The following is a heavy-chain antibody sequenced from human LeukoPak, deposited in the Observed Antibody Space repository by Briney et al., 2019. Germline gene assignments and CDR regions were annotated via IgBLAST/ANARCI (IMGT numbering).Heavy chain of an antibody. D-gene: IGHD2-2*01. CDR3: ARHGPIVVVPAATEYFHH. V-gene: IGHV4-34*01. Sequence: SETLSLTCAVYGGSFSGYYWSWIRQPPGKGLEWIGEINHSGSTNYNPSLKSRVTISVDTSKNQFSLKLSSVTAADTAVYYCARHGPIVVVPAATEYFHHWGQGTLVTVSS. CDR2: INHSGST. J-gene: IGHJ1*01. CDR1: GGSFSGYY.